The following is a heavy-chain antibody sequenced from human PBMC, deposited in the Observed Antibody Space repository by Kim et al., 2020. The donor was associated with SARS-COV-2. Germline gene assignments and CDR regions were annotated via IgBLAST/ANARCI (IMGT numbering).Heavy chain of an antibody. J-gene: IGHJ4*02. CDR1: GFTFGDYT. CDR2: MRSIASDGTA. D-gene: IGHD1-26*01. CDR3: ARDQWEVSS. Sequence: GGSLRLSCITSGFTFGDYTMSWFRQAPGKGLEWVGFMRSIASDGTADYAAPVKGRFTISRDDSDSIAHLQMNSLKTEDTAVYYCARDQWEVSSWGQGTLV. V-gene: IGHV3-49*03.